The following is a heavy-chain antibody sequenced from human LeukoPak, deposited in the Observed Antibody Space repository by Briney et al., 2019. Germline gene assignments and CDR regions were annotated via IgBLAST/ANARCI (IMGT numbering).Heavy chain of an antibody. J-gene: IGHJ4*02. CDR1: GGSFSGYY. CDR3: AREGCYYDSSGYYAY. CDR2: INHSGST. V-gene: IGHV4-34*01. Sequence: SETLSLTCAVYGGSFSGYYWSWIRQPPGKGLEWIGEINHSGSTNYNPSLKSRVTISVDTSKNQFSLKLSSVTAADTAVYYCAREGCYYDSSGYYAYWGQGTLVTVSS. D-gene: IGHD3-22*01.